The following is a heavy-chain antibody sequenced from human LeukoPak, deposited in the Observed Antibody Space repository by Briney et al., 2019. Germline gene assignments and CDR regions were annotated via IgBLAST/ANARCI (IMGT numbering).Heavy chain of an antibody. CDR2: IYYSGST. CDR3: ASWVAWFDP. D-gene: IGHD2-15*01. CDR1: GGSISSYY. V-gene: IGHV4-59*01. J-gene: IGHJ5*02. Sequence: SETLSLTCTVSGGSISSYYWSWIRQPPGKGLEWFGYIYYSGSTNYNPSLKSRVTISVDTSKNQFSLKLSSVTAADTAVYYCASWVAWFDPWGQGTLVTVSS.